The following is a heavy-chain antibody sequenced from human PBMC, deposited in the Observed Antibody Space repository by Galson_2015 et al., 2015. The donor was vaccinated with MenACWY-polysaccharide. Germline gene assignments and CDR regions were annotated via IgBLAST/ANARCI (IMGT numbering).Heavy chain of an antibody. V-gene: IGHV3-30-3*01. CDR2: ISYDESNK. D-gene: IGHD2-2*01. CDR1: GFTFSSYA. J-gene: IGHJ6*02. Sequence: SLRLSCAASGFTFSSYAMHWVRQAPGKGLEWVAVISYDESNKYYADSAKDRFTISRDNSKNTLYLQMNSLRAEDTAVYYCARTYCDRTTCYGMDVWGQGTTVTVSS. CDR3: ARTYCDRTTCYGMDV.